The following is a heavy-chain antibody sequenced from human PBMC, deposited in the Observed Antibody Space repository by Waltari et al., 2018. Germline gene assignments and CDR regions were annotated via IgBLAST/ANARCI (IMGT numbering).Heavy chain of an antibody. V-gene: IGHV3-23*01. CDR1: RSTFCIHS. Sequence: EVPLLESGVGLVQTGWSLRLSCAASRSTFCIHSMRGVHQAPGKGREWSSVISGSGGSTYYAHSVRGRFTISRDKSKNTLYLQMNTLRADDTAVYYCARLPGTSHYGMDVWGQGTTVTVSS. CDR2: ISGSGGST. J-gene: IGHJ6*02. D-gene: IGHD3-10*01. CDR3: ARLPGTSHYGMDV.